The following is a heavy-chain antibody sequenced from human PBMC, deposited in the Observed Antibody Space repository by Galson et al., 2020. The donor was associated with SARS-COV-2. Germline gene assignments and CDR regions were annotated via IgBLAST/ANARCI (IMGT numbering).Heavy chain of an antibody. J-gene: IGHJ3*02. Sequence: GGSLRLSCAASGFTFSGSVMDWVRQASGKGLEWVGRIRSKANSYATAYAESVNGRFTISRDDSKNTAYLHMNSLKTEDTAVYYCSRISLSDDAFDIWGQGTMVTVSS. D-gene: IGHD3-3*01. CDR1: GFTFSGSV. V-gene: IGHV3-73*01. CDR2: IRSKANSYAT. CDR3: SRISLSDDAFDI.